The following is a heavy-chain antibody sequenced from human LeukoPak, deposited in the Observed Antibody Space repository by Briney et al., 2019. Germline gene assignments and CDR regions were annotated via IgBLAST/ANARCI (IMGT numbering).Heavy chain of an antibody. J-gene: IGHJ4*02. D-gene: IGHD4-23*01. Sequence: PGGSLRLSCAASGFTFNFYGMHWVRQAPGKGLEWVAFIRYDESNKHHADSVKGRFTISRDNSKNTLFLQMNSLRPEDTAVYYCAKDPDYGGIHPLYFEYWGQGTLVTVSS. V-gene: IGHV3-30*02. CDR2: IRYDESNK. CDR3: AKDPDYGGIHPLYFEY. CDR1: GFTFNFYG.